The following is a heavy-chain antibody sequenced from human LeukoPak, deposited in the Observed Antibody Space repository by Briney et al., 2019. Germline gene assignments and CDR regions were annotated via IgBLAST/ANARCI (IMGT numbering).Heavy chain of an antibody. J-gene: IGHJ4*02. CDR1: GFNFSSYA. D-gene: IGHD6-13*01. CDR3: ARANPYSSSWLTFDY. Sequence: GGSLRLSCSASGFNFSSYAMYWVRQAPGKGLEYVSAISNNGGSTYYADSVKGRFTISRDISKNTLYLQMNSLRAGDTAVYYCARANPYSSSWLTFDYWGLGTLVTVSP. CDR2: ISNNGGST. V-gene: IGHV3-64*04.